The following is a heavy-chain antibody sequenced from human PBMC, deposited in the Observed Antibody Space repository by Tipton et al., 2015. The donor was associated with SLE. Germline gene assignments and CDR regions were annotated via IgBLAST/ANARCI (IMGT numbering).Heavy chain of an antibody. CDR3: ARDLRFYGSGSRYYFDH. CDR2: IRYDETKE. J-gene: IGHJ4*02. CDR1: GFTFSNYG. V-gene: IGHV3-30*02. Sequence: SGFTFSNYGMHWVRQAPGKGLEWVAFIRYDETKEYYADSVNGRFIISRDTSKNTLYLQMNTLRPEDTGFYYCARDLRFYGSGSRYYFDHWGQGTSVTVSP. D-gene: IGHD3-10*01.